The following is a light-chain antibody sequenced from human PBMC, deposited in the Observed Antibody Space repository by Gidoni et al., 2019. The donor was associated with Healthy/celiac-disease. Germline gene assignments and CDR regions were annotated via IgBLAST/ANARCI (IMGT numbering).Light chain of an antibody. CDR2: GAS. CDR3: QQYGSSPLT. V-gene: IGKV3-20*01. J-gene: IGKJ4*01. CDR1: QSVSSSY. Sequence: EIVFTPSPGTLSLSPGERATLSCRASQSVSSSYLAWYQQKPGQAPRLLIYGASSRATGIPDRVSGSGSGTDFTLTISRLEPEDFAVYYCQQYGSSPLTFGGGTKVEIK.